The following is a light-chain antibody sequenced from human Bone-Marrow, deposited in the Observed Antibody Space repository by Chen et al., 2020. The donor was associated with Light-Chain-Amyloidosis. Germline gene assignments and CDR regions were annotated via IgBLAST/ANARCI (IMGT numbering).Light chain of an antibody. J-gene: IGLJ3*02. Sequence: NFMLTQPHPVSESPGKTVIISCTRSSGSIATNYVQWYQQRPGSSPTTVIYEDDQRPSGVPDRFSGSIDRSSNFASLTISGLKTEDEADFYCKSYQGSSQGVFGGGTKLTVL. V-gene: IGLV6-57*01. CDR3: KSYQGSSQGV. CDR1: SGSIATNY. CDR2: EDD.